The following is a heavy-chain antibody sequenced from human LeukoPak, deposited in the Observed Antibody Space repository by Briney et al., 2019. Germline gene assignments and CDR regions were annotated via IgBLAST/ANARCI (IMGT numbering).Heavy chain of an antibody. CDR3: APVVLAATLDY. J-gene: IGHJ4*02. CDR2: ISSSSSDI. D-gene: IGHD2-15*01. V-gene: IGHV3-21*01. Sequence: GGSLRLSCAASGFTFSSYSMNWVRQAPGKGLEWVSSISSSSSDIYYADSVKGRFTISRDNAKNSLYLQITTLTAEATAMYYCAPVVLAATLDYWGQGALVTVSS. CDR1: GFTFSSYS.